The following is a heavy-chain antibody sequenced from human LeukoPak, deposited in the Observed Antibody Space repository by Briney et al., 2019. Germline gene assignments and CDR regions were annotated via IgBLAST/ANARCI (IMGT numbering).Heavy chain of an antibody. J-gene: IGHJ5*02. V-gene: IGHV3-7*01. CDR3: ARDQEVGATSGEGFDP. D-gene: IGHD1-26*01. CDR1: GFTFSSYR. CDR2: IKQDGSEK. Sequence: PGGSLRLSCAASGFTFSSYRMSWVRQAPGKGLEWVANIKQDGSEKYYVDSVKGRFTISTDNAKNSLYLQMNSLRAEDTAVYYCARDQEVGATSGEGFDPWGQGTLVTVSS.